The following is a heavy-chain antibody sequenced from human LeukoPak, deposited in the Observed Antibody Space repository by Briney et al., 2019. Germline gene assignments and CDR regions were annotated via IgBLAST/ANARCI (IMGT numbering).Heavy chain of an antibody. J-gene: IGHJ4*02. CDR3: ARGRWSSSGLFDS. CDR1: GYTFTSYD. Sequence: GASVKVSCKASGYTFTSYDINWVRQATGQGPEWMGWMSPNSGNTGYAQKFQGRVTITRNTSIGTTYMELSSLISEDTAVYYCARGRWSSSGLFDSWGQGTLVTVSS. V-gene: IGHV1-8*03. CDR2: MSPNSGNT. D-gene: IGHD6-19*01.